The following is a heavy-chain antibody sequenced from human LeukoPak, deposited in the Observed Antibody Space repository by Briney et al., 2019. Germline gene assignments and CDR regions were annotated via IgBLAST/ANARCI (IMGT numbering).Heavy chain of an antibody. CDR3: TRTNTMIVALFDP. J-gene: IGHJ5*02. V-gene: IGHV3-49*03. D-gene: IGHD3-22*01. Sequence: GGSLRLSCTASGFTFGDYAMSWFRQAPGKGLEWVGFIRSKAYGGTTEYAASVKGRFTISRDDSKSIAYLQMNSLKTEDTAVYYCTRTNTMIVALFDPWGQGTLVTVSS. CDR2: IRSKAYGGTT. CDR1: GFTFGDYA.